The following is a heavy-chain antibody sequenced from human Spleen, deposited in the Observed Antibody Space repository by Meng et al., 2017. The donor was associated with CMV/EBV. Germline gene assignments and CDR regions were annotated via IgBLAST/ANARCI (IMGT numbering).Heavy chain of an antibody. Sequence: GESLKISCAASGFTFSDYYMSWIRQAPGKGLEWVSYISSSGSTIYYADSVKGRFTISRDNSKNTLYLQMNSLRAEDTAVYYCARRVIDWFDPWGQGTLVTVSS. J-gene: IGHJ5*02. CDR1: GFTFSDYY. CDR3: ARRVIDWFDP. V-gene: IGHV3-11*04. CDR2: ISSSGSTI. D-gene: IGHD3-22*01.